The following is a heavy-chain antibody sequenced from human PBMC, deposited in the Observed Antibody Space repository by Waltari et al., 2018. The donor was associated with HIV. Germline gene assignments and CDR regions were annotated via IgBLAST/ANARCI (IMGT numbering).Heavy chain of an antibody. CDR1: GFTFKNNG. CDR3: ARDRGGSSSLVLDS. Sequence: QVQLVESGGGVVQPGRSLRLPWAASGFTFKNNGRHWVRQAPGKGLEWVAVIWYDGSNKYYADSVKGRFTISRDNSKNRLYLQMNSLRAEDTAVYYCARDRGGSSSLVLDSWGQGTLVTVSS. J-gene: IGHJ4*02. V-gene: IGHV3-33*01. CDR2: IWYDGSNK. D-gene: IGHD6-6*01.